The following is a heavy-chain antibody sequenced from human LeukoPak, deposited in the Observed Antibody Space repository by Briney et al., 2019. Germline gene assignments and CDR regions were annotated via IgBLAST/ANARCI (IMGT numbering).Heavy chain of an antibody. CDR2: LFYTGST. V-gene: IGHV4-59*08. J-gene: IGHJ5*02. Sequence: PSETLSLTCAVSGGSIATYYWSWIRQPPGKGLEWIGYLFYTGSTTYNPSLKSRVTISLDTSKSQFSLKLSSVTAADMAVYYCAAYTGSYSGWFDPWGQGTLVTVSS. D-gene: IGHD1-26*01. CDR1: GGSIATYY. CDR3: AAYTGSYSGWFDP.